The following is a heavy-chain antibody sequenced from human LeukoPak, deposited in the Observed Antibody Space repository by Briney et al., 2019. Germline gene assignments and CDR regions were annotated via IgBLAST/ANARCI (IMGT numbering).Heavy chain of an antibody. CDR2: INQDGGTT. V-gene: IGHV3-7*01. CDR3: TKDRQGPNQYHMDV. J-gene: IGHJ6*03. CDR1: GFTFSSLW. Sequence: GGSLRLSCAASGFTFSSLWMSWVRQAPGRGPEWVADINQDGGTTYYVASVKGRFTISRDNAKNSLSLQMSSLRAEDTAVYYCTKDRQGPNQYHMDVWGKGTTVTVSS.